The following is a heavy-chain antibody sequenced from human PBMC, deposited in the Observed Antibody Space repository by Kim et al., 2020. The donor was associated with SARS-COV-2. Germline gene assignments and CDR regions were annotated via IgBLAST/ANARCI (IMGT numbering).Heavy chain of an antibody. CDR3: SRDREMDPGSFDI. Sequence: ASVKVSCKTAGYSFTNFGINWVRQAPGQGLEWMGWINTYSGDTNSVQKYQGRVTMTADTSTNSVYMELRNLRPDDTSVYYCSRDREMDPGSFDIWGQGTMVSVS. CDR1: GYSFTNFG. CDR2: INTYSGDT. D-gene: IGHD2-8*01. V-gene: IGHV1-18*01. J-gene: IGHJ3*02.